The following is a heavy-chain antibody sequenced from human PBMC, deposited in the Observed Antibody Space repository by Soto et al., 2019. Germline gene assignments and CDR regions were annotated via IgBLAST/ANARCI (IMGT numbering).Heavy chain of an antibody. CDR2: ISSSGSTI. CDR1: GFSFSSHS. CDR3: ARGRGYCGGTNWYLDY. V-gene: IGHV3-48*02. J-gene: IGHJ4*02. Sequence: EVQLVESGGGLVQPGGSLRLSCAASGFSFSSHSMKWVRQAPGKGLEWVSYISSSGSTIYYADSVKGRFTISRDNAKNSLYLQMNSLRDDETAVYYCARGRGYCGGTNWYLDYWGQGALVTVSS. D-gene: IGHD2-21*01.